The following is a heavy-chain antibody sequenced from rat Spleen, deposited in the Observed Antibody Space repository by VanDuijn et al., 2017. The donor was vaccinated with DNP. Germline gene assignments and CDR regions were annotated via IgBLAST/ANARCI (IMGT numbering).Heavy chain of an antibody. D-gene: IGHD1-2*01. CDR1: GLTLSSAA. Sequence: EVQVVESGGGLVQPKESLKISCAASGLTLSSAAMYWVRQAPGKGLEWVASINTDGGSTYYPDSVKGRFTISRHNAENTVYLQMSSLRSEDTATYYCASWAPIAPISTSNYWGQGVMVTVSS. CDR2: INTDGGST. J-gene: IGHJ2*01. CDR3: ASWAPIAPISTSNY. V-gene: IGHV5-58*01.